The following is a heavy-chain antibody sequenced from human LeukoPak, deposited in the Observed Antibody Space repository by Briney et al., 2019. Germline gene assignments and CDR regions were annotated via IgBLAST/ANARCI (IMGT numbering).Heavy chain of an antibody. J-gene: IGHJ4*02. CDR1: GFTFSMFW. Sequence: GGSLRLSCAASGFTFSMFWMGWVRQAPGKGLEWVANIKHGGSQKYYVDSVTGRFTISRDNAKNSVFLQMNSLRAEDTAVYYCARALGLFASSSRPVDYWGQGTLVTVSS. CDR2: IKHGGSQK. V-gene: IGHV3-7*01. CDR3: ARALGLFASSSRPVDY. D-gene: IGHD6-6*01.